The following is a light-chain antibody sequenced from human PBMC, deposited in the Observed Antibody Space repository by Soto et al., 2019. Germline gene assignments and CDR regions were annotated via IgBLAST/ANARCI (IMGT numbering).Light chain of an antibody. J-gene: IGLJ3*02. V-gene: IGLV2-14*01. CDR3: SSYTSTSTRM. CDR1: SSDVGGYNY. Sequence: QSALTQPASVSGSPGQSITISCTGTSSDVGGYNYVSWYQQHPSKAPKLIIYEVSNRPSGVSNRFSGSKSGNTASLTISGLQAEDEADYYCSSYTSTSTRMFGGGTKVTVL. CDR2: EVS.